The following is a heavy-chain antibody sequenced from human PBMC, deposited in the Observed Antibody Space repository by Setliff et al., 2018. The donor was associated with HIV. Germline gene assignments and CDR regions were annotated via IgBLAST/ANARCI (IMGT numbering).Heavy chain of an antibody. CDR1: GGSISSHY. CDR3: ASITYYYDSSGYYYGDFDY. CDR2: IHYSGST. D-gene: IGHD3-22*01. Sequence: PSETLSLTCTVSGGSISSHYWSWIRQPPGKGLEWIGSIHYSGSTNYNPSLKSRVTISVDTPKNQFSLKLSSVTAADTALYFCASITYYYDSSGYYYGDFDYWGQGTLVTVSS. V-gene: IGHV4-59*11. J-gene: IGHJ4*02.